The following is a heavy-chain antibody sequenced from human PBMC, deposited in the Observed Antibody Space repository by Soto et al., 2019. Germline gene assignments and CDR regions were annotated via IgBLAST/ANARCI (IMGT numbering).Heavy chain of an antibody. CDR1: GYTFTSYV. Sequence: GASVKVSCKASGYTFTSYVISWVLQAPVQGLEWMGWISAYNGNTNYAQKLQGRVTMTTDTSTSTAYMELRSLRSDDTAVYYCARIMEGYQYAKTDYWGKGNLVAVSS. J-gene: IGHJ4*02. D-gene: IGHD2-15*01. CDR2: ISAYNGNT. CDR3: ARIMEGYQYAKTDY. V-gene: IGHV1-18*04.